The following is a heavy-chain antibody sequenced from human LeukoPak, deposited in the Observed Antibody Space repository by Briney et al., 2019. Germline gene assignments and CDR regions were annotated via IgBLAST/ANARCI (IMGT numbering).Heavy chain of an antibody. J-gene: IGHJ6*02. D-gene: IGHD5-18*01. CDR3: ARGEDTGMVPYYYGMDV. Sequence: GGSLRLSCAASGFTFSSYAMHWVRQAPGKGLEWVAVISYDGSNKYYADSVKGRFTISRDNTKNTLYLQMNSLRAEDTAVYYCARGEDTGMVPYYYGMDVWGQGTTVTVSS. CDR1: GFTFSSYA. CDR2: ISYDGSNK. V-gene: IGHV3-30-3*01.